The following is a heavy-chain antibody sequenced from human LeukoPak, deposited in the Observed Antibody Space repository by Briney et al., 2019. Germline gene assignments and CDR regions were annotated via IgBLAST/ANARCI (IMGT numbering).Heavy chain of an antibody. Sequence: GGSLRLSCTASGFTFNKFALHWVRQAPGKGLEWVAIISCDEVKSFYSASVKGRFTISRDNSKNTLYLQMNNLGPEDTAIYYCARGRGATIPYWGQGTLVTVSS. V-gene: IGHV3-30-3*01. CDR3: ARGRGATIPY. CDR2: ISCDEVKS. J-gene: IGHJ4*02. D-gene: IGHD5-12*01. CDR1: GFTFNKFA.